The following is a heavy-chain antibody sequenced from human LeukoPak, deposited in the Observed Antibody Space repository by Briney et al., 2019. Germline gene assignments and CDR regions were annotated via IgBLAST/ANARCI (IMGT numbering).Heavy chain of an antibody. CDR3: ATTQTTAPYFDY. CDR1: GGSISSSSYY. CDR2: IYYSGST. D-gene: IGHD4-11*01. Sequence: PSETLSLTCTVSGGSISSSSYYWGWLRQPPGRGLEWIGSIYYSGSTYYNPSLKSRVTISVDTSKNQFSLKLSSVTAADTAVYYCATTQTTAPYFDYWGQGTLVTVSS. J-gene: IGHJ4*02. V-gene: IGHV4-39*01.